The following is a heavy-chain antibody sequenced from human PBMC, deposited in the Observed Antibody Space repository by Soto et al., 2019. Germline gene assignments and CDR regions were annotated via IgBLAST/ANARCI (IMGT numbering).Heavy chain of an antibody. CDR1: GFSFSTTGMG. Sequence: QITLKESGPTLVRPTETLTLTCSFSGFSFSTTGMGVGWVRQPPGEALEWLALLYWADDKRYSPSLKSRLTITADTSKNQVVLIMTSMDVVDTATYYCVHRHYYGSGRLDVGVWGQGITVTVSS. CDR3: VHRHYYGSGRLDVGV. CDR2: LYWADDK. D-gene: IGHD3-10*01. V-gene: IGHV2-5*02. J-gene: IGHJ6*02.